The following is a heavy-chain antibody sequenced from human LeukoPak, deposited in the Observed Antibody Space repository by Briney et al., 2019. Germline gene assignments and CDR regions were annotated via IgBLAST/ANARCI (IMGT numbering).Heavy chain of an antibody. D-gene: IGHD2-21*02. Sequence: PGGSLRLSCAASGFTFSSYSMNWVRQAPGKGLEWVSSISSSSSYIYYADSVKGRFTISRDNAKNSLYLHMNSLSAEDTAVYYCARDPTAYCGGDCYSFDYWGQGTLVTVSS. CDR1: GFTFSSYS. J-gene: IGHJ4*02. CDR3: ARDPTAYCGGDCYSFDY. V-gene: IGHV3-21*01. CDR2: ISSSSSYI.